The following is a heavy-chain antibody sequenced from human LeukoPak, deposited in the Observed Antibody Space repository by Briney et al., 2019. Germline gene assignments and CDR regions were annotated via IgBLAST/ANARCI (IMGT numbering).Heavy chain of an antibody. J-gene: IGHJ3*02. CDR1: GVSISSGGYS. D-gene: IGHD6-6*01. V-gene: IGHV4-30-2*01. Sequence: SETLSLTCAVSGVSISSGGYSWSWIRQPPGKGLEWIGYIYHSGSTYYNPSLKSRVTISVDRSKNQFSLKLSSVTAADTAVYYCARTSIAARRANAFDIWGQGTMVTVSS. CDR3: ARTSIAARRANAFDI. CDR2: IYHSGST.